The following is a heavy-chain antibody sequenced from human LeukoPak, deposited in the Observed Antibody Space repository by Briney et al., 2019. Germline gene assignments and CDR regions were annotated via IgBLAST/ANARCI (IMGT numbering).Heavy chain of an antibody. Sequence: SETLSLTCTVSGGSISGYYWSWIRQPPGKGLEWIGNMYDTGRTDYNYNPSLKSRGTTSLDTSKNEFSLKLSSVTAADTAVYYCARVLVGGGAFDFWGQGTMVTVSS. V-gene: IGHV4-59*01. D-gene: IGHD1-26*01. CDR1: GGSISGYY. J-gene: IGHJ3*01. CDR3: ARVLVGGGAFDF. CDR2: MYDTGRTDY.